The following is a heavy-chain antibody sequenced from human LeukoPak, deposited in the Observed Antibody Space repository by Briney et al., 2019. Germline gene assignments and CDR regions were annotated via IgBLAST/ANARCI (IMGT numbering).Heavy chain of an antibody. V-gene: IGHV4-59*12. CDR3: ARERVVTQDFDY. Sequence: SETLSLTCTVSGGSISSYYWSWIRQPPGKGLEWIGYIFYSGSTNYNPSLKSRVTISVDTSKNQFSLKLSSVTAADTAVYYCARERVVTQDFDYWGQGTLVTVSS. D-gene: IGHD4-23*01. J-gene: IGHJ4*02. CDR2: IFYSGST. CDR1: GGSISSYY.